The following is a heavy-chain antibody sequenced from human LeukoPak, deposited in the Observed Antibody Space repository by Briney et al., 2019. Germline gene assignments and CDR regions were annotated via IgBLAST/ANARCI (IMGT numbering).Heavy chain of an antibody. J-gene: IGHJ5*02. D-gene: IGHD6-19*01. CDR2: ISWDGGST. V-gene: IGHV3-43*01. CDR1: GFTFDDYT. CDR3: AKGMRESAGWFDP. Sequence: PTGGSLRLSCAASGFTFDDYTMHWVRHAPGKGLEWVSLISWDGGSTYYADSVKGRFTISRDNSKNSLYLQMNSLRTEDTALYFCAKGMRESAGWFDPWGQGTLVTVSS.